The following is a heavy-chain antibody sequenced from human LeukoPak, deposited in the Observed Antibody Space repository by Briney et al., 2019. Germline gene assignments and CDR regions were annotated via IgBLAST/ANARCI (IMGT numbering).Heavy chain of an antibody. V-gene: IGHV3-43D*03. CDR1: GFTFDDYA. D-gene: IGHD4-17*01. J-gene: IGHJ4*02. CDR2: ISWDGGST. CDR3: ARAQTYGDSRLLLDY. Sequence: GGSLRLSCAASGFTFDDYAMHWVRQAPGKGLEWVSLISWDGGSTYYADSVKGRFTISRDNSKNSQYLQMNSLRVEDTALYYCARAQTYGDSRLLLDYWGQGTLVTVSS.